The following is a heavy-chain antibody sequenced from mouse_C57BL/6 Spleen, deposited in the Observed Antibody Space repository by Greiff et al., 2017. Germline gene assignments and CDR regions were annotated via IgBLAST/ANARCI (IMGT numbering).Heavy chain of an antibody. CDR1: GYAFSSSW. CDR2: IYPGDGDT. V-gene: IGHV1-82*01. CDR3: ARSRITTVVGDYFDY. J-gene: IGHJ2*01. Sequence: QVQLQQSGPELVKPGASVKISCKASGYAFSSSWMNWVKQRPGKGLEWIGRIYPGDGDTNYNGKFKGKATLTADKSSSTAYMQLSSLTSEDSAVYFCARSRITTVVGDYFDYWGQGTTLTVSS. D-gene: IGHD1-1*01.